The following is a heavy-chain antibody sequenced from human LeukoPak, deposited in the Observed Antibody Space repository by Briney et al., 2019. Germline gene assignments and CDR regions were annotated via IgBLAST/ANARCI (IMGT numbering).Heavy chain of an antibody. CDR3: ARGGAYDYVWGSQIY. CDR1: GFTFSSYG. V-gene: IGHV3-33*01. CDR2: IWYDGSNK. J-gene: IGHJ4*02. Sequence: PGGSLRLSCAASGFTFSSYGMHWVRQAPGKGLEWVAVIWYDGSNKYYADSVKGRFTISRDNSKNTLYLQMNGLRAEDTAVYYCARGGAYDYVWGSQIYWGQGTLVTVSS. D-gene: IGHD3-16*01.